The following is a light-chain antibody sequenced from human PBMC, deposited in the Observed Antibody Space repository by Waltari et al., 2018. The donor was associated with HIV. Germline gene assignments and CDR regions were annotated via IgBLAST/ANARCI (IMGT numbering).Light chain of an antibody. CDR1: SSDVGAHNH. CDR3: GSYTTSSTLV. J-gene: IGLJ2*01. CDR2: EET. Sequence: QSALTQPASMSGSPGQSITISCTGTSSDVGAHNHVSWYQQHPGKVPKLMISEETKRPSERSNRFSGSKSGNTASLTISGLKAEDEADYYCGSYTTSSTLVFGGGTKLTVL. V-gene: IGLV2-14*01.